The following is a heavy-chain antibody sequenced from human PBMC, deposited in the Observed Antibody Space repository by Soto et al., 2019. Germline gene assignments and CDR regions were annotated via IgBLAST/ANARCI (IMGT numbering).Heavy chain of an antibody. D-gene: IGHD4-17*01. CDR2: IYSGGST. J-gene: IGHJ1*01. Sequence: EVQLVESGGGLVQPGGSLRLSCAASGFTVSSNYMSWVRQAPGKGLEWVSVIYSGGSTYYAHSVKGRFTIYRDNSKNSLYLQMNSLRADDTAVYYCARDFVHGDHPEYFQHWGQGTLVTVSS. V-gene: IGHV3-66*01. CDR3: ARDFVHGDHPEYFQH. CDR1: GFTVSSNY.